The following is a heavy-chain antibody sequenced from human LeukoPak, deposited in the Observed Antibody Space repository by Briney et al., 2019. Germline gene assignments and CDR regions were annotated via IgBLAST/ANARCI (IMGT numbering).Heavy chain of an antibody. Sequence: GGSLRLSCAASVFTFSSYSMKWVRQAPGKGLEWVSSISSSSSYIYYADSVKGRFTISRDNAKNSLYLQMNSLRAEDTAVYYCARDFALAARSFDYWGQGTLVTVSS. V-gene: IGHV3-21*01. J-gene: IGHJ4*02. CDR3: ARDFALAARSFDY. D-gene: IGHD6-6*01. CDR2: ISSSSSYI. CDR1: VFTFSSYS.